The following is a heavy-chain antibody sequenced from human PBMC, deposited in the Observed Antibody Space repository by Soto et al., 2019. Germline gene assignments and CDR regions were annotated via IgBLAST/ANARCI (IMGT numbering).Heavy chain of an antibody. CDR1: GFTFSSYS. CDR3: ARDLRFSTVVHDYSNYSEN. Sequence: GGSLRLSCAASGFTFSSYSMNWVRQAPGKGLEWVSSISSSSSYIYYADSVKGRFTISRDNAKNSLYLQMNSLRAEDTAVYYCARDLRFSTVVHDYSNYSENWGQGTLVTVSS. J-gene: IGHJ4*02. CDR2: ISSSSSYI. V-gene: IGHV3-21*01. D-gene: IGHD4-4*01.